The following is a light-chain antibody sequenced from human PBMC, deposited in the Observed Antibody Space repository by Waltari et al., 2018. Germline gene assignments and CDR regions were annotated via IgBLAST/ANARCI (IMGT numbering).Light chain of an antibody. Sequence: DIVMTQSPDSLAVSLGERATLNAKSSQSVLSTSNRKTYIVWYQQKPGQTPRLLINWASTRASGVPDRFSGSGSGTDFTLTVSSLQAEDVAVYYCHQYYIPPLTFGQGTRLEIK. CDR2: WAS. CDR3: HQYYIPPLT. CDR1: QSVLSTSNRKTY. J-gene: IGKJ5*01. V-gene: IGKV4-1*01.